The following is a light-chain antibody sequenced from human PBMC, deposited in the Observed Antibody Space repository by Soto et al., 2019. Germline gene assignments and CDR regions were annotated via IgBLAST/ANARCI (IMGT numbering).Light chain of an antibody. CDR1: SSDVGGYRY. Sequence: QSVLTQPASVSGSPGQSITISCTGTSSDVGGYRYVSWYQQHPGKAPKLIIYEVSNRPSGISDRFSGSKSGNTASLTISGLQAEDEADYYCCSYAGSYSYVFGTGTKVTVL. CDR2: EVS. V-gene: IGLV2-14*01. J-gene: IGLJ1*01. CDR3: CSYAGSYSYV.